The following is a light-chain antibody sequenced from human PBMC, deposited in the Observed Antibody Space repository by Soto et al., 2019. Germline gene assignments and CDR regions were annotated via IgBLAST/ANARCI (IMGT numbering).Light chain of an antibody. CDR1: QSISSY. CDR3: QQSYSTPWT. J-gene: IGKJ1*01. CDR2: AAS. V-gene: IGKV1-39*01. Sequence: DIQMTQSPSSLSASVGDRVTITCRASQSISSYLNWYQHKPGKAPKLLIYAASSLQSGVPSRFSGSGSGTDFTLTISSLQPEDFATYSCQQSYSTPWTFGQGTKVEIK.